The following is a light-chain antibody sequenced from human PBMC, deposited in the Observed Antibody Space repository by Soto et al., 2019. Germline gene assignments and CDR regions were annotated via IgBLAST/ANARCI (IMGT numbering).Light chain of an antibody. Sequence: QSVLTQPPSVSGAPGQRVTISCTGSSSNIGAGYDVHWYQQLPGTAPQLLIYGNNNRPSGVPDRFSGSKSGTSASLAITGLQAEDEADYYCQSYDSSLSGWVFGGGTKVTVL. CDR2: GNN. J-gene: IGLJ3*02. CDR3: QSYDSSLSGWV. CDR1: SSNIGAGYD. V-gene: IGLV1-40*01.